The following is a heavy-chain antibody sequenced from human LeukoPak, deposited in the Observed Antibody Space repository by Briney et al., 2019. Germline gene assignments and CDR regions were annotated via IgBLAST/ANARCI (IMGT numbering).Heavy chain of an antibody. D-gene: IGHD2-15*01. V-gene: IGHV3-48*01. CDR3: ARKYCSGGSCYFTDY. CDR2: ISSSSSTI. Sequence: PGGSPRLSCAASGFTFSTYIMNWVRQAPGKGLEWVSYISSSSSTIYYADSVKGRFTISRDNAKNSLYLQMNSLRAEDTAVYYCARKYCSGGSCYFTDYWGQGTLVTVSS. CDR1: GFTFSTYI. J-gene: IGHJ4*02.